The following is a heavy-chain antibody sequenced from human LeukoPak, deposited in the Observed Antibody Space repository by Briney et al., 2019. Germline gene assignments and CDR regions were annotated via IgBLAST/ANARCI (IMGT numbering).Heavy chain of an antibody. CDR1: GGSFSGYY. D-gene: IGHD2-15*01. V-gene: IGHV4-34*01. Sequence: PSETLSLTCAVYGGSFSGYYWSWIRQPPGKGLEWIGEINHSGSTNYNPSLKSRVTISVDTSKNQFSLKLSSVTAADTAVYYCARKSTAIVVVVAARNDAFDIWGQGTMVTVSS. J-gene: IGHJ3*02. CDR2: INHSGST. CDR3: ARKSTAIVVVVAARNDAFDI.